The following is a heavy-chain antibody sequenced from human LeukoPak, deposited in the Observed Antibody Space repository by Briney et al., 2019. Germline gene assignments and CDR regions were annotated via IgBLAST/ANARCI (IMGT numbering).Heavy chain of an antibody. CDR3: ASITMVRGAPTL. Sequence: GGSLRLSCAASGFTFSNYEMNWVRQAPGKGLEWVANIKQDGSEKYYVDSVKGRFTISRDNAKNSLYLQMNSLRAEDTAVYYCASITMVRGAPTLWGQGTLVTVSS. J-gene: IGHJ4*02. CDR1: GFTFSNYE. V-gene: IGHV3-7*03. CDR2: IKQDGSEK. D-gene: IGHD3-10*01.